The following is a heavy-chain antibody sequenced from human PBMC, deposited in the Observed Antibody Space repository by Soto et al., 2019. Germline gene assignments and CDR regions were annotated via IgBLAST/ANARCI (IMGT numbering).Heavy chain of an antibody. CDR1: GGSLSSSNW. J-gene: IGHJ6*02. CDR2: IYHSGST. V-gene: IGHV4-4*02. D-gene: IGHD2-2*01. CDR3: ASTSSQNYYYYHGMDV. Sequence: SETLSLTCAVSGGSLSSSNWWSWVRQPPGKGLEWIGEIYHSGSTNYNPSLKSRVTISVDKSKNQFSLKLSSVTAADTAVYYCASTSSQNYYYYHGMDVWPQGTTDPVSS.